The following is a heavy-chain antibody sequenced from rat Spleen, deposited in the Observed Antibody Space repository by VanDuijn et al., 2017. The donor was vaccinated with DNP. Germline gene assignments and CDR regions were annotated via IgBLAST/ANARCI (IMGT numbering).Heavy chain of an antibody. Sequence: EVQVVESGGGLVQPEGSLKLSCAASGFDFNTYAMSWVRQAPGKGLDWVASISIKAHNYAALYSDSVKERFTISRDDSQSMVYLQMNNLKTEDTALYYFTVVPGYWGQGVMVTVSS. CDR1: GFDFNTYA. CDR2: ISIKAHNYAA. J-gene: IGHJ2*01. D-gene: IGHD1-4*01. V-gene: IGHV10-4*01. CDR3: TVVPGY.